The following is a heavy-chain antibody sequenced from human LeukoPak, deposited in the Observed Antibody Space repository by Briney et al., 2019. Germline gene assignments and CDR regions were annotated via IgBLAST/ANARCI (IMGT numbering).Heavy chain of an antibody. J-gene: IGHJ5*02. Sequence: ASVKVSCKASGYTFTSYGISWVRQAPGQGLEWMGWISAYNGNTNYAQKLQGRVTMTIDTSTSTAYMELRSLRSDDTAVYYCARGLGSSWYNNWFDPWGQGTLVTVSS. CDR3: ARGLGSSWYNNWFDP. V-gene: IGHV1-18*01. CDR2: ISAYNGNT. CDR1: GYTFTSYG. D-gene: IGHD6-13*01.